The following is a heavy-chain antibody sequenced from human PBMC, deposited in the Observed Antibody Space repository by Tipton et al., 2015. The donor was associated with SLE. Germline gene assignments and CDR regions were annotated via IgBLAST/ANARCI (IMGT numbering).Heavy chain of an antibody. CDR2: FYHRGST. Sequence: TLSLTCDVSGDSLNSGYYWGWIRQPPGKEMQWIASFYHRGSTYSNPSLQSRVTILEDTLKNKFSLKLTSVTAADTAMYYCVRAQDRYSGSYYPFDPWGQGTLVTVPS. V-gene: IGHV4-38-2*01. CDR1: GDSLNSGYY. J-gene: IGHJ5*02. CDR3: VRAQDRYSGSYYPFDP. D-gene: IGHD1-26*01.